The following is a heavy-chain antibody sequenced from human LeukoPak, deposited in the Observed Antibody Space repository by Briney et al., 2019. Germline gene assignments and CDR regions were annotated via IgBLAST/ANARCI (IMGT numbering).Heavy chain of an antibody. CDR1: GGSFSGYY. D-gene: IGHD3-9*01. CDR2: INHSGST. V-gene: IGHV4-34*01. CDR3: ARGASGYAILTGYNHRTDAFDI. J-gene: IGHJ3*02. Sequence: SVTLSLTCAVYGGSFSGYYWSWIRQPPGKGLEWIGEINHSGSTNYNPSLKSRVTISVDTSKNQFSLKLSSVTAADTAVYYCARGASGYAILTGYNHRTDAFDIWGQGTMVTVSS.